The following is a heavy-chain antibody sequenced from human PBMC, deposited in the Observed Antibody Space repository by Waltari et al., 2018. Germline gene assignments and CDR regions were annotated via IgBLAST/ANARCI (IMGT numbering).Heavy chain of an antibody. CDR3: ARGVTTVEY. CDR2: IKQDGSEK. J-gene: IGHJ4*02. D-gene: IGHD2-21*02. V-gene: IGHV3-7*04. Sequence: LVESGGALVQPGGSLTLSCTASGFTFSRFEMNWVRQAPGKGLEGVASIKQDGSEKYDVDSMKGRFTISRDNAKNSLSLQMDSLRAEDTAVYFCARGVTTVEYWGQGTLVTVSS. CDR1: GFTFSRFE.